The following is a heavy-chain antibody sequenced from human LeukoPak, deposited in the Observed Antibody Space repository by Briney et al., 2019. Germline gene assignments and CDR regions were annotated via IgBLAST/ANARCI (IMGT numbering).Heavy chain of an antibody. V-gene: IGHV1-46*01. CDR3: ARSMTPVDAFDI. J-gene: IGHJ3*02. CDR2: INPSGGST. Sequence: ASVKVSCKASGYTFTIYYMHWVRQAPGQGLEWMGIINPSGGSTSYAQKFQGRVTMTRDTSTSTVYMELSSLRSEDTAVYYCARSMTPVDAFDIWGQGTMVTVSS. CDR1: GYTFTIYY. D-gene: IGHD6-6*01.